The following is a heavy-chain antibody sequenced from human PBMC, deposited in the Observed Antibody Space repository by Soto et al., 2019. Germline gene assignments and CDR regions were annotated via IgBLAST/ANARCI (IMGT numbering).Heavy chain of an antibody. CDR1: GFTFSSYG. CDR3: AKDLSSYYDSSGCFDY. D-gene: IGHD3-22*01. Sequence: QVQLVESGGGVVQPGRSLRLSCAASGFTFSSYGMHWVRQAPGKGLEWVAVISYDGSNKYYADSVKGRFTISRDNSKNTLYLQMNSMRAEDTAVYYCAKDLSSYYDSSGCFDYWGQGTLVTVSS. CDR2: ISYDGSNK. J-gene: IGHJ4*02. V-gene: IGHV3-30*18.